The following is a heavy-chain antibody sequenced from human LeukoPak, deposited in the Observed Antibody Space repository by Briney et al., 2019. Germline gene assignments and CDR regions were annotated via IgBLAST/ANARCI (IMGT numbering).Heavy chain of an antibody. Sequence: SETLSLTCTVSGGSISSSSYYWGWIRQPPGKGLEWIGYIYYSGSTYYNPSLKSRVTISVDTSKKQFSLKLSSVTAADTAVYYCAREIGGMDVWGQGTTVTVSS. D-gene: IGHD3-22*01. CDR1: GGSISSSSYY. CDR2: IYYSGST. J-gene: IGHJ6*02. V-gene: IGHV4-30-4*01. CDR3: AREIGGMDV.